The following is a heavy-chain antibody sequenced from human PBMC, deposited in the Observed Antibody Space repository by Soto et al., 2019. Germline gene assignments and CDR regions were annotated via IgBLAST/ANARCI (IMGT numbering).Heavy chain of an antibody. V-gene: IGHV1-8*01. CDR1: D. CDR3: ARGRSRVYYYYGMDV. Sequence: DLKSLRHYTRQGLEWMGWMNPNSGNTGYAQKFQGRVTMTRNTSISTAYMELSSLRSEDTAVYYCARGRSRVYYYYGMDVWGQGTTVTVSS. J-gene: IGHJ6*02. CDR2: MNPNSGNT.